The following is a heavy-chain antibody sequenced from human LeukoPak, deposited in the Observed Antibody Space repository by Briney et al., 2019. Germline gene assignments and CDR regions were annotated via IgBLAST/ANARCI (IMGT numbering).Heavy chain of an antibody. V-gene: IGHV1-24*01. CDR3: ATFGPDGSWANFDY. J-gene: IGHJ4*02. CDR1: GCTLTELS. Sequence: ASVKVSCKVSGCTLTELSMHWVRQAPGKGLEWMGGFDPEDGETIYAQKFQGRVTMTEDTSTDTAYMELSSLRSEDTAVYYCATFGPDGSWANFDYWGQGTLVTVSS. CDR2: FDPEDGET. D-gene: IGHD1-26*01.